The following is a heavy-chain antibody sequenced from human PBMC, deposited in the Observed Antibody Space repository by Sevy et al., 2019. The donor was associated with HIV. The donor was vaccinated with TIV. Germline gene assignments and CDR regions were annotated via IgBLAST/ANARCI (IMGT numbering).Heavy chain of an antibody. CDR1: GFTVSSNY. V-gene: IGHV3-23*01. J-gene: IGHJ4*02. Sequence: GGSLRLSCAASGFTVSSNYMSWVRQAPGKGLEWVSAISGSGGSTYYADSVKGRFTISRDNSKNTLYLQMNSLRAEDTAVYYCAKLSGYYDSSGYYEPFDYWGQGTLVTVSS. CDR2: ISGSGGST. CDR3: AKLSGYYDSSGYYEPFDY. D-gene: IGHD3-22*01.